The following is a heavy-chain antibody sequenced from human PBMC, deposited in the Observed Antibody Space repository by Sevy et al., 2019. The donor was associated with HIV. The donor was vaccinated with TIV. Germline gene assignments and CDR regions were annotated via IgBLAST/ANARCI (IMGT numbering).Heavy chain of an antibody. Sequence: GGSLRLSCAASGFTFSSYAMSWVRQAPGKGLEWVSAISGSGGSTYYADSVKGRFTISRDNSKNTLYLQMNSLRAEDTAVYYCAKDRGSSGPRRGDFDYWGQGTLVTVSS. D-gene: IGHD6-19*01. CDR2: ISGSGGST. V-gene: IGHV3-23*01. CDR3: AKDRGSSGPRRGDFDY. J-gene: IGHJ4*02. CDR1: GFTFSSYA.